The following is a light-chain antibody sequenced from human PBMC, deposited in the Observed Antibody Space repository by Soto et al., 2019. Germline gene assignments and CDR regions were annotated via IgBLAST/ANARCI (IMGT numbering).Light chain of an antibody. CDR3: CSHSGSYTYV. Sequence: QSVLTQPRSVSGSPGQSLTISCTGTSSDVGGYNYVSWYQQYPGKVPKLMIYDVAKRPSGVPDRFSGSKSGNTASLTISGLQAEYEADYYSCSHSGSYTYVFGTGTMVTVL. CDR2: DVA. J-gene: IGLJ1*01. CDR1: SSDVGGYNY. V-gene: IGLV2-11*01.